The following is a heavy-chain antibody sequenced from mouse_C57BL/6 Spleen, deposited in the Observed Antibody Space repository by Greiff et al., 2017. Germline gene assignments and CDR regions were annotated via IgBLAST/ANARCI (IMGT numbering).Heavy chain of an antibody. CDR2: INPSTGGT. D-gene: IGHD2-4*01. CDR3: ARGGYDYDGEYYFDY. J-gene: IGHJ2*01. V-gene: IGHV1-42*01. Sequence: EVQVVESGPELVKPGASVKISCKASGYSFTGYYMNWVKQSPEKSLEWIGEINPSTGGTTYNQKFKAKATLTVDKSSSTAYMQLKSLTSEDSAVYYCARGGYDYDGEYYFDYWGQGTTLTVSS. CDR1: GYSFTGYY.